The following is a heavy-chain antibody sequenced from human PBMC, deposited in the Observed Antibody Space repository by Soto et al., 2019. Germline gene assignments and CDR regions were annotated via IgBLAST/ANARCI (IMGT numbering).Heavy chain of an antibody. D-gene: IGHD6-13*01. CDR2: IYYSGST. J-gene: IGHJ5*02. CDR3: ARVIAAAGTLIDP. Sequence: LSETLSLTCTVSGGSISSYYWSWIRQPPGKGLEWIGYIYYSGSTDYNPSLKSRVTISVDTSKNQFSLKLSSVTAADTAVYYCARVIAAAGTLIDPWGQGTLGTVSS. CDR1: GGSISSYY. V-gene: IGHV4-59*01.